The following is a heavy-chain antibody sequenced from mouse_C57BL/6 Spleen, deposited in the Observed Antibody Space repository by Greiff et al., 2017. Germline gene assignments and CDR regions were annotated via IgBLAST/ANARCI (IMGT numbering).Heavy chain of an antibody. Sequence: EVKLMESGAELVRPGASVKLSCTASGFNIKDDYMHWVKQRPEQGLEWIGWIDPENGDTEYASKFQGKATITADTSSNTAYLQLSILTSEDTAFYYCTPFYGSSYVGWGQGTTLTVSS. CDR2: IDPENGDT. CDR3: TPFYGSSYVG. V-gene: IGHV14-4*01. J-gene: IGHJ2*01. CDR1: GFNIKDDY. D-gene: IGHD1-1*01.